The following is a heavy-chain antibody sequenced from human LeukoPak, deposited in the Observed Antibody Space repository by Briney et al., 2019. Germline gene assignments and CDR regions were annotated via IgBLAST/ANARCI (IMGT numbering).Heavy chain of an antibody. CDR1: GFTFSSYS. V-gene: IGHV3-21*01. CDR3: ARDHVVRGVIIYYGMDV. Sequence: GGSLRLSCAASGFTFSSYSINLVLQSPGNGLECFSSISSSSSYIYYADSVKGRFTISRDNANTSLYLQMNSLRAEDTAVYYCARDHVVRGVIIYYGMDVWGQGTTVTVSS. J-gene: IGHJ6*02. CDR2: ISSSSSYI. D-gene: IGHD3-10*01.